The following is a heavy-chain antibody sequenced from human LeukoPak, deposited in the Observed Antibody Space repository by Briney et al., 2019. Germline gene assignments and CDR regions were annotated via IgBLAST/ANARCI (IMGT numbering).Heavy chain of an antibody. CDR2: IYYKGNA. CDR3: AKFGVDYDMIV. V-gene: IGHV4-59*01. CDR1: GGSFSGYY. Sequence: SETLSLTCTVSGGSFSGYYWNWVRQPPGKGLEWIGPIYYKGNADYNPALKSGVTLTVDNSKNQFSLKLTAITAADAAAYYCAKFGVDYDMIVWGQGTTVTVS. D-gene: IGHD3-16*01. J-gene: IGHJ6*02.